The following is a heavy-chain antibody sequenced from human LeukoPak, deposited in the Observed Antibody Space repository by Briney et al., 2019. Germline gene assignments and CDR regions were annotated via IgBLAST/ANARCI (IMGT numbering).Heavy chain of an antibody. CDR2: ISSSGSSI. CDR3: ARGPYSSSAGGFDY. D-gene: IGHD6-6*01. CDR1: GFSFSGYG. Sequence: GGSLRLSCAASGFSFSGYGMHWVRQAPGKGLEWVSYISSSGSSIFSADSVKGRFTISRDNAKNSLYLQMNSLRVEDTALYYCARGPYSSSAGGFDYWGQGTLVTVSS. V-gene: IGHV3-48*04. J-gene: IGHJ4*02.